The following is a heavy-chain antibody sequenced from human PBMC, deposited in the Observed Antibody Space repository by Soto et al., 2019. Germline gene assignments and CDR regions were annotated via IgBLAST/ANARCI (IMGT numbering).Heavy chain of an antibody. CDR2: IYYSGST. V-gene: IGHV4-30-4*01. J-gene: IGHJ5*02. Sequence: SETLSLTCTVSGGSISSGDYYWSWIRQPPGKGLEWIGYIYYSGSTYYNPSLKSRVTISVDTSKNQFSLKLSSVTAADTAVYYCDRESAPKWFDPWGQGTLVTVSS. CDR3: DRESAPKWFDP. CDR1: GGSISSGDYY.